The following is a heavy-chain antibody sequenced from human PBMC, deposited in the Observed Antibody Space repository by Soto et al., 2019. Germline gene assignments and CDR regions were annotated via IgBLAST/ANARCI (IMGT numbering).Heavy chain of an antibody. V-gene: IGHV1-69*02. CDR3: ARRRYCGADCYSHYYYGMDL. Sequence: QVQLVQSGAEVKKPGSSVKVSCRASGDTFSSYTVNWVRQTPGHGLEWVGRIIPVLSVTNYAQKFKGRVTITADKSRKTDEMELSSLRSDATAVYYCARRRYCGADCYSHYYYGMDLWGRGTTVTVSS. CDR1: GDTFSSYT. D-gene: IGHD2-21*02. J-gene: IGHJ6*02. CDR2: IIPVLSVT.